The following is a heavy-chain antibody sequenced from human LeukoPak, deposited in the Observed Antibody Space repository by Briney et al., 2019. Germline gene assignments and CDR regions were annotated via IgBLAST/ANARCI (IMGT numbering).Heavy chain of an antibody. V-gene: IGHV4-34*01. Sequence: SETLSLTCAVYGVSSSGYYWRWIRQPPGKGLEWIGEINHSGSTNYNPSLKSRVTISVDTSKNQFSLKLSSVTAADTAVYYCARGSDYYYYGMDVWGQGTTVTVSS. CDR1: GVSSSGYY. J-gene: IGHJ6*02. CDR2: INHSGST. CDR3: ARGSDYYYYGMDV.